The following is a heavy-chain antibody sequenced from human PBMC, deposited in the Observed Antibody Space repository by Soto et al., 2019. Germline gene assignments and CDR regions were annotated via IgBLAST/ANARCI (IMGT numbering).Heavy chain of an antibody. CDR1: GFSLSTSGVG. V-gene: IGHV2-5*02. D-gene: IGHD3-10*01. CDR2: IYWDDDK. J-gene: IGHJ5*02. CDR3: AHRRYYYGSGSLDWFDP. Sequence: QITLKESGPTLVKPTQTLTLTCTFSGFSLSTSGVGVGWIRQPPGKALEWLALIYWDDDKRYSPSLKSRLTTTKDTSKNQVVLTMTNMDPVDTATYYCAHRRYYYGSGSLDWFDPWGQGTLVTVSS.